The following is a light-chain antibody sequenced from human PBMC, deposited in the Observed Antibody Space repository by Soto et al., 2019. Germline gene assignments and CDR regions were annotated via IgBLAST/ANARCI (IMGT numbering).Light chain of an antibody. V-gene: IGKV1-5*03. CDR1: QSISSW. J-gene: IGKJ1*01. CDR3: QQYNSYWT. CDR2: KAS. Sequence: DIQMTQSPSTLSASVGDRVTITCRASQSISSWLAWYQEKPGKAPKLQIYKASSLESGVPSRFSGSGSGTEFTLTSSSLQPADFATYYCQQYNSYWTFGQGTKVEIK.